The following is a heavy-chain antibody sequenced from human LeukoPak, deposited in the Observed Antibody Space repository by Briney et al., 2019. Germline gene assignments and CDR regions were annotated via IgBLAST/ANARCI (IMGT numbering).Heavy chain of an antibody. CDR1: GFTFSSDW. J-gene: IGHJ4*02. D-gene: IGHD5-18*01. Sequence: GGSLRLSCAAAGFTFSSDWMRWVRHTPGKGLGWVSRIKGDGSSTIYADSVKGRFTISRDNAKNTMYLQMNSLRAEDTAVYSCARVGYSFGHDFDYWGQGTLVTVSS. V-gene: IGHV3-74*01. CDR3: ARVGYSFGHDFDY. CDR2: IKGDGSST.